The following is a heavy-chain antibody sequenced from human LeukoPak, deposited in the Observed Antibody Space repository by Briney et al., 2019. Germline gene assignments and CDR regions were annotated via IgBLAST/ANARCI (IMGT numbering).Heavy chain of an antibody. CDR2: IYYSGST. V-gene: IGHV4-30-4*01. CDR1: GGSMSSGDYY. CDR3: ARESLYYDILTGYYNYYGMDV. D-gene: IGHD3-9*01. J-gene: IGHJ6*04. Sequence: PSQTLSLTCTVSGGSMSSGDYYWSWIRQPPGKGLERIGYIYYSGSTYYNPSLKSRVTISVDTSKNQFSLKLSSVTAADTAVYYCARESLYYDILTGYYNYYGMDVWGKGTTVTVSS.